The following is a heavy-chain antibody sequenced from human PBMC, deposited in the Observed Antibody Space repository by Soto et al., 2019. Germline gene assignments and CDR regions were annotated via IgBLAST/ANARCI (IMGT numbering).Heavy chain of an antibody. J-gene: IGHJ6*03. Sequence: GGSLRLSCAASGFTFSSYGMHWVRQAPGKGLEWVAVIWYDGSNKYYADSVKGRFTNSRDNSKNTLYLQMNSLRAEDTAVYYCARDPPRPFRITGTSYYYYYYYMDVWGKGTTVTVSS. D-gene: IGHD1-20*01. V-gene: IGHV3-33*01. CDR1: GFTFSSYG. CDR3: ARDPPRPFRITGTSYYYYYYYMDV. CDR2: IWYDGSNK.